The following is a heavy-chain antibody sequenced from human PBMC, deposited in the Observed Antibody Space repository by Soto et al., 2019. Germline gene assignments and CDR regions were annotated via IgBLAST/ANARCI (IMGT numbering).Heavy chain of an antibody. CDR1: GGSISSYY. Sequence: SETLSLTCTVSGGSISSYYWSWIRQPPGKGLEWIGYIYYSGSTNYNPSLKSRVTISVDTSKNQFSLKLSSVTAADTAVYYCARLLAVAGTQDYYYYGMDVWGQGTTVTVSS. CDR2: IYYSGST. D-gene: IGHD6-19*01. J-gene: IGHJ6*02. V-gene: IGHV4-59*08. CDR3: ARLLAVAGTQDYYYYGMDV.